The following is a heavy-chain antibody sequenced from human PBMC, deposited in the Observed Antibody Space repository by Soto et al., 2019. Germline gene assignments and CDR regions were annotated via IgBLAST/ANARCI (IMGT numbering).Heavy chain of an antibody. CDR1: GGSISSYY. J-gene: IGHJ4*02. Sequence: SETLSLTCTVSGGSISSYYWSWIRQPPGKGLEWIGYIYYSGSTNYNPSLKSRVTISVDTSKNQFSLKLSSVTAADTAVYYCARYRGYSYDALVFDYWGQGTLVTVSS. CDR2: IYYSGST. CDR3: ARYRGYSYDALVFDY. D-gene: IGHD5-18*01. V-gene: IGHV4-59*01.